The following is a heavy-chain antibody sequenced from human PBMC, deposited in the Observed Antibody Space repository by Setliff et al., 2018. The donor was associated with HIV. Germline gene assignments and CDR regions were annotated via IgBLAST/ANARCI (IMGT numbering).Heavy chain of an antibody. D-gene: IGHD6-19*01. J-gene: IGHJ3*02. V-gene: IGHV1-18*01. CDR1: GYTFTAYG. CDR2: IATYSDET. CDR3: ARDSPYSSGRSRIAFDI. Sequence: ASVKVSCKPSGYTFTAYGLSWVRQAPGQGLEWMGWIATYSDETSYAQKFQGRVTITADKSTSAAYMELSSLRSEDTAVYYCARDSPYSSGRSRIAFDIWGQGTMVTVSS.